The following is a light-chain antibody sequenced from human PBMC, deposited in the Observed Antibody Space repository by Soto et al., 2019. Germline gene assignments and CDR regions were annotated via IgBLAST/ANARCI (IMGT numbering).Light chain of an antibody. J-gene: IGLJ1*01. CDR2: EVT. CDR3: SSCTSSTDYV. V-gene: IGLV2-14*01. CDR1: SSDIDTYNY. Sequence: QSALTQPASVSGSPGQSITISCTGTSSDIDTYNYVSWYQQHPGKAPKLIIYEVTNRPSGVSNRFSGSKSGDTASLTISGLRAEDEADYYCSSCTSSTDYVFGTGTKVTVL.